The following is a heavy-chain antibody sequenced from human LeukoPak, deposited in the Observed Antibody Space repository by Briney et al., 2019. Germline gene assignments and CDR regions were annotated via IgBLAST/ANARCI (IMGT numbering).Heavy chain of an antibody. CDR3: ARSFCKASNLRYCSGGSCYLCGAFDI. V-gene: IGHV4-59*04. Sequence: SETLSLTCTVSGGSISSYYWSWIRQPPGKGLEWIGYIYYSGSTYYNPSLKSRVTISVDTSKNQFSLKLSSVTAADTAVYYCARSFCKASNLRYCSGGSCYLCGAFDIWGQGTMVTVSS. J-gene: IGHJ3*02. D-gene: IGHD2-15*01. CDR1: GGSISSYY. CDR2: IYYSGST.